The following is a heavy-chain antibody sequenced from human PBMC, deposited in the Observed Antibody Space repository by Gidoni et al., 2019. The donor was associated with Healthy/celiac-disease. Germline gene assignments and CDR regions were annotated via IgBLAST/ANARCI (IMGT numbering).Heavy chain of an antibody. CDR1: GFPFSSYG. CDR2: ISYDGSNK. J-gene: IGHJ5*02. Sequence: QVQLVESGGGVVQPGRSLRLSCAAPGFPFSSYGMHWVRQAPGKGLEWRAVISYDGSNKYYAGSVKGRFTISRDNSKNTLYLQMNSLRAEDTAVYYCAKAGAVAGNWFDPWGQGTLVTVSS. D-gene: IGHD6-19*01. CDR3: AKAGAVAGNWFDP. V-gene: IGHV3-30*18.